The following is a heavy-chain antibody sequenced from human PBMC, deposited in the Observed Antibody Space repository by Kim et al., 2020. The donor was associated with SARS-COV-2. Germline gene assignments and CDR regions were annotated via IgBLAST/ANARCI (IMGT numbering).Heavy chain of an antibody. V-gene: IGHV3-30*04. J-gene: IGHJ4*02. CDR3: ERAGGREHRNVPAN. CDR2: ISYDGSNK. CDR1: GFTFSSYA. D-gene: IGHD3-16*01. Sequence: GGSLRLSCAASGFTFSSYAMHWVRQAPGKGLEWVAVISYDGSNKYYADSVKGRFTISRDNSKNTLYLQMNSLRAEDTAVYYCERAGGREHRNVPANWGQG.